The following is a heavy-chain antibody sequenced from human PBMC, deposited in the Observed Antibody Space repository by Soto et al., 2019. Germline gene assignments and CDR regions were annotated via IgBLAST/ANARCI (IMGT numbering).Heavy chain of an antibody. Sequence: ASVKVSCKVSGYTLTELSMHWVRQAPGKGLEWMGGFDPEDGETIYVQKFQGRVTMTEDTSTDTAYMELSSLRSEDTAVYYCATVQWLVGRYYYGMDVWGQGTTVTASS. CDR2: FDPEDGET. V-gene: IGHV1-24*01. J-gene: IGHJ6*02. CDR3: ATVQWLVGRYYYGMDV. D-gene: IGHD6-19*01. CDR1: GYTLTELS.